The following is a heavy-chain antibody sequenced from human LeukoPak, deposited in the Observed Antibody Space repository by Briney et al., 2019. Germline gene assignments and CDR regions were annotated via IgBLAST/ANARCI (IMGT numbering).Heavy chain of an antibody. D-gene: IGHD6-13*01. CDR3: ARLESSSWYAVAFY. CDR2: IKQDGSEK. J-gene: IGHJ4*02. V-gene: IGHV3-7*01. CDR1: GFTFSSYW. Sequence: GGSLRLSCAASGFTFSSYWMSWVRQAPGKGLEWVANIKQDGSEKYYVDSVKGRFTISRDNAKNSLYLQMNSLRAEGTAVYYCARLESSSWYAVAFYWGRGTLVTVSS.